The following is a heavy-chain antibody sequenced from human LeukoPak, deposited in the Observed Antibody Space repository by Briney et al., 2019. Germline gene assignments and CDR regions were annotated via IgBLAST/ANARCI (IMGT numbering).Heavy chain of an antibody. D-gene: IGHD5-24*01. Sequence: ASVKVSCKASGYTFTSYGISWVRQAPRQGLEWMGWISAYNGNTNYAQKLQARVTMTTDTSTSTAYMELRSLRSDDTAVYDCASGPLGEMATPGWFDPWGQGTLVTVSS. CDR1: GYTFTSYG. J-gene: IGHJ5*02. CDR2: ISAYNGNT. CDR3: ASGPLGEMATPGWFDP. V-gene: IGHV1-18*01.